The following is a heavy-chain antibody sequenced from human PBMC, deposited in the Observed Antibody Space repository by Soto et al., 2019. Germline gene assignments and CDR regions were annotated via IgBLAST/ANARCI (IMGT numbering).Heavy chain of an antibody. J-gene: IGHJ4*02. CDR3: AYMGVATFGYFDY. V-gene: IGHV4-59*01. Sequence: PSETLSLTCTVSGGSISSYYWSWIRQPPGKGLEWIGYIYYSGSTNYNPSLKSRVTISVDTSKNQFSLKLSSVTAADTAVYYCAYMGVATFGYFDYWGQGTLVTVSS. CDR1: GGSISSYY. CDR2: IYYSGST. D-gene: IGHD5-12*01.